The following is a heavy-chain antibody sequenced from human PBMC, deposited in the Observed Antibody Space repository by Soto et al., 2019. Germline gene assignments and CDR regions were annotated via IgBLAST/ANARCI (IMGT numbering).Heavy chain of an antibody. CDR2: IKQDGSEK. CDR3: ARDTIAARSRHYYYYGMDV. Sequence: ALRLSCAASGFTFSSYWMSWVRQAPGKGLEWVANIKQDGSEKYYVDSVKGRFTISRDNAKNSLYLQMNSLRAEDTAVYYCARDTIAARSRHYYYYGMDVWGQGTTVTVSS. CDR1: GFTFSSYW. J-gene: IGHJ6*02. D-gene: IGHD6-6*01. V-gene: IGHV3-7*01.